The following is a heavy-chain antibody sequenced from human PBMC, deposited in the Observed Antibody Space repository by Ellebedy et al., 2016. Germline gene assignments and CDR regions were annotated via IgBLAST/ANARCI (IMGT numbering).Heavy chain of an antibody. CDR1: GFTFSSYA. V-gene: IGHV3-23*01. CDR3: ADGERTYYDYNRPLP. CDR2: ISGSGGST. J-gene: IGHJ5*02. Sequence: GGSLRLXXAGSGFTFSSYAMSWVRQAPGKGLEWVSSISGSGGSTYYGDSVKGRFTISRDNSKSTLYLQMNSLRAEDTAVYYCADGERTYYDYNRPLPWGQGTLVTVSS. D-gene: IGHD3-3*01.